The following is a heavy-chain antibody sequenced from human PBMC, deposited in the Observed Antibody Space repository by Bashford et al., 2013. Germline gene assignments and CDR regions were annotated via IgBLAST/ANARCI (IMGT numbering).Heavy chain of an antibody. V-gene: IGHV1-8*02. CDR1: GYTFTSYA. CDR2: MNPDSGNT. Sequence: VASVKVSCKASGYTFTSYAMHWVRQAPGQGLEWMGWMNPDSGNTGYVQKFQGRVTMTRSISTSTAYMELSSLRSEDTAMYYCAGHWYSLYNTSRLFGGGFDYWGQGTQVTVSS. CDR3: AGHWYSLYNTSRLFGGGFDY. D-gene: IGHD3-10*01. J-gene: IGHJ4*02.